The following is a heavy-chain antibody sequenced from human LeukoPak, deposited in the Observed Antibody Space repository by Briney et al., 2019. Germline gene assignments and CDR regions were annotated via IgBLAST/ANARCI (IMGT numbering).Heavy chain of an antibody. Sequence: SETLSLTCTVSGGSISSSSYYWGWIRQPPGKGLEWIGSIYYSGSTYYNPSLKSRVTISVDTSKNQFSLKLSSVTAADTAVYYCARLRVTTEAIDYWGQGTLVTVSS. V-gene: IGHV4-39*01. CDR1: GGSISSSSYY. CDR2: IYYSGST. D-gene: IGHD4-11*01. J-gene: IGHJ4*02. CDR3: ARLRVTTEAIDY.